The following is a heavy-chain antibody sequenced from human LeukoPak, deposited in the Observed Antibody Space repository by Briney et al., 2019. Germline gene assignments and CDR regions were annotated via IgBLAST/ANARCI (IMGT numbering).Heavy chain of an antibody. CDR1: RFTFSSYS. D-gene: IGHD3-22*01. CDR2: ISSRSSYK. J-gene: IGHJ4*02. CDR3: AREGTMISSFDY. Sequence: GGSLRLSCAASRFTFSSYSMNWIRQAPGKGLEWASAISSRSSYKYYADSVKGRFTVSRDNAKNSLYLEMNSLRVDDTAVYYCAREGTMISSFDYWGQGTLVTVSS. V-gene: IGHV3-21*06.